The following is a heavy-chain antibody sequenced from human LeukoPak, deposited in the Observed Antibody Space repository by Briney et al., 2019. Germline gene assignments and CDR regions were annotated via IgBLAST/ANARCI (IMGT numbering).Heavy chain of an antibody. Sequence: ASVKVSCKASGYTFTSYYMHWVRQAPGQGLEWMGIINPSGGSTSYAQKFQGRVTMTRDTSTSTVYMELSSLRSEDTALYYCARGFGPYYYDSTGYYNFDCWGQGTLVTVSS. CDR1: GYTFTSYY. D-gene: IGHD3-22*01. CDR2: INPSGGST. J-gene: IGHJ4*02. CDR3: ARGFGPYYYDSTGYYNFDC. V-gene: IGHV1-46*01.